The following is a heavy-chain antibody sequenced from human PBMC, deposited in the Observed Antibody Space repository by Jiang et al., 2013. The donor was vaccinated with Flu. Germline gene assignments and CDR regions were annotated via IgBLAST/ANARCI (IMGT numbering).Heavy chain of an antibody. V-gene: IGHV4-39*07. CDR3: ARNPSWDGELLRE. D-gene: IGHD3-10*01. CDR1: GGSISSSSYY. J-gene: IGHJ4*02. CDR2: IYYSGST. Sequence: GLVKPSETLSLTCTVSGGSISSSSYYWGWIRQPPGKGLEWIGSIYYSGSTYYNPSLKSRVTISVDTSKNQFSLKLSSVTAADTAVYYCARNPSWDGELLREWGQGTLVTVSS.